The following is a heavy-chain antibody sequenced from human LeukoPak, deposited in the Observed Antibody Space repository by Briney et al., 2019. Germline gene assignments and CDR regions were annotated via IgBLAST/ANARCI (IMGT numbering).Heavy chain of an antibody. J-gene: IGHJ4*02. D-gene: IGHD3-22*01. V-gene: IGHV1-69*04. CDR1: GGTFSSYA. CDR3: ARVDLYYDSSGYSQAANDY. Sequence: SVKVSCKASGGTFSSYAISWVRQAPGQGLEWMGRIIPILGIANYAQKFQGRVTITADKSTSTAYMELSSLRSEDTAVYYCARVDLYYDSSGYSQAANDYWGQGTLVTVSS. CDR2: IIPILGIA.